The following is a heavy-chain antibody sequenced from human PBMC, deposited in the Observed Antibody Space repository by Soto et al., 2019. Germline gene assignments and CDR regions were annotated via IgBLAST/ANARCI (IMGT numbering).Heavy chain of an antibody. CDR2: ISSSSSYI. J-gene: IGHJ6*02. Sequence: GGSLRLSCAASGFTFSSYSMNWVRQAPGKGLEWVSSISSSSSYIYYADSVKGRFTISRDNAKNSLYLQMNRLRAEDTAVYYCARARSSSWAALYYYYYGMDVWGQGTTVTVSS. CDR1: GFTFSSYS. D-gene: IGHD6-13*01. CDR3: ARARSSSWAALYYYYYGMDV. V-gene: IGHV3-21*01.